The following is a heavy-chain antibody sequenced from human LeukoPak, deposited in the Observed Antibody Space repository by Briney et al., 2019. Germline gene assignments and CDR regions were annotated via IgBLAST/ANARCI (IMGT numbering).Heavy chain of an antibody. CDR3: ARGRGSYFY. J-gene: IGHJ4*02. CDR2: IYDDGRT. Sequence: GGSLRLSCAASGFTVSSNYMTWVRQAPGKGLEWVSVIYDDGRTYYADSVKGRFTISRDNSKNTLYLQMNTLRAEDTAVYYCARGRGSYFYWGQGTLVTVSS. D-gene: IGHD1-26*01. CDR1: GFTVSSNY. V-gene: IGHV3-66*02.